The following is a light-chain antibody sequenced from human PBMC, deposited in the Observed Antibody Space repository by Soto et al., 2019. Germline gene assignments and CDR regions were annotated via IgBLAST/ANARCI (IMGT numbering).Light chain of an antibody. CDR1: QSVSSK. CDR2: GAS. J-gene: IGKJ3*01. V-gene: IGKV3-15*01. Sequence: EIVMTQSPATLSFSPGERGTSSCLASQSVSSKLAWYQQKPGQAPRLLIYGASTRATGIPARFSGSGSGTEFTLTISRLQSEDFAVYYCQQYDSGTPRTFGPGTKVDIK. CDR3: QQYDSGTPRT.